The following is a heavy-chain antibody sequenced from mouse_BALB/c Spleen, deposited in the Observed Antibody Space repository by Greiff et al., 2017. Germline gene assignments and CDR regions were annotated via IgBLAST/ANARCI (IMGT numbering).Heavy chain of an antibody. CDR2: IYPGDGDT. CDR3: ARFHNWDWFAY. CDR1: GYTFTSYW. V-gene: IGHV1-87*01. J-gene: IGHJ3*01. D-gene: IGHD4-1*01. Sequence: QVQLQQSGTVLARPGASVKMSCKASGYTFTSYWMQWVKQRPGQGLEWIGAIYPGDGDTRYTQKFKGKATLTADKSSSTAYMQLSSLASEDSAVYYCARFHNWDWFAYWGQGTGHCLC.